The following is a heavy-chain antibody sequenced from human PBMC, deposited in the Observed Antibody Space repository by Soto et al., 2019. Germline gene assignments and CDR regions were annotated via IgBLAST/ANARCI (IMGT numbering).Heavy chain of an antibody. V-gene: IGHV5-51*01. CDR2: IYPGDSDT. Sequence: DSLTISWKGSGYSFTSYWIGLVRQMPGKGLEWMGIIYPGDSDTRYSPSFQGQVTISADKSISTAYLQWSSLKASDTAMYYCARQYYYDSSGNRYYFDYWGQGTLVTVSS. J-gene: IGHJ4*02. D-gene: IGHD3-22*01. CDR3: ARQYYYDSSGNRYYFDY. CDR1: GYSFTSYW.